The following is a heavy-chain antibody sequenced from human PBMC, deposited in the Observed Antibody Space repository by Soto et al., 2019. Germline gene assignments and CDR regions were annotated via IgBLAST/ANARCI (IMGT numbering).Heavy chain of an antibody. CDR1: GLTFSSYA. V-gene: IGHV3-23*01. CDR2: ISGSSDST. CDR3: AGGPSSTSRSGFDD. D-gene: IGHD2-2*01. Sequence: VQLLESGGGLVQPGGSLRLSCAASGLTFSSYAMSWVRQAPGKGLEWVSGISGSSDSTDYADSVRGRFTISRDNSKNTLYVQMNRLRADDTAVYYCAGGPSSTSRSGFDDWGQGTLVTVSS. J-gene: IGHJ4*02.